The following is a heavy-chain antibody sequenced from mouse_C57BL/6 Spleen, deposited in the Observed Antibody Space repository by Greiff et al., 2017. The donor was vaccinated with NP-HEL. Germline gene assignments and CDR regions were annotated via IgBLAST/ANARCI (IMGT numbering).Heavy chain of an antibody. CDR1: GYTFTSYW. D-gene: IGHD1-1*01. CDR3: ASDYYGSSYRVFAY. CDR2: INPSNGGT. J-gene: IGHJ3*01. Sequence: VKLQQPGTELVKPGASVKLSCKASGYTFTSYWMHWVKQRPGQGLEWIGNINPSNGGTNYNEKFKSKAALTVDKSSSTAYMQLSSLTSDDSAVYYCASDYYGSSYRVFAYWGQGTLVTVSA. V-gene: IGHV1-53*01.